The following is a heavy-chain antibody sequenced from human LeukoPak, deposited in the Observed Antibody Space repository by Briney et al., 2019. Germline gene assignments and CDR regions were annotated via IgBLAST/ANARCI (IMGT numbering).Heavy chain of an antibody. CDR3: ARAHYETVDY. Sequence: SETLSLACTVSGGSISSGDYYWSWIRQPPGKGLEWIGYIYYSVSTYYNPSLKSRVTISVDTSKNQFSLKLSSVTAADTAVYYCARAHYETVDYWGQGTLVTVSS. V-gene: IGHV4-30-4*01. J-gene: IGHJ4*02. CDR2: IYYSVST. CDR1: GGSISSGDYY. D-gene: IGHD3-22*01.